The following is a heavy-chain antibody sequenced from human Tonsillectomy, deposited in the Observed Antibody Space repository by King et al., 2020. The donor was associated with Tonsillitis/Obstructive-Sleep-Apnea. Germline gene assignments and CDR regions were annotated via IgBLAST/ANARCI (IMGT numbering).Heavy chain of an antibody. D-gene: IGHD3-3*01. CDR3: ANLEVTIFGVVIISGWFDP. CDR2: IYPGDSDT. Sequence: VQLVESGAEVKKPGESLKISCKGSGYSFTSYWIGWVRQMPGKGLEWMGIIYPGDSDTRYSPSFQGQVTISADKSISTAYLQWSSRKASDTAMYYCANLEVTIFGVVIISGWFDPWGQGTLVTVSS. CDR1: GYSFTSYW. J-gene: IGHJ5*02. V-gene: IGHV5-51*03.